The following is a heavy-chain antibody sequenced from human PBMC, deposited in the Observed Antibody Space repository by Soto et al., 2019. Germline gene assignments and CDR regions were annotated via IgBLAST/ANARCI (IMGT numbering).Heavy chain of an antibody. Sequence: QVQLVQSGAEVKKPGASVKVSCKASGYTFTTYEINWVRQVPGQGLEWMGWMSPSSGNTGYVDQFRGRVTMTSNTSMTTASMELSSLRSEDPAVYYWARVGGQLFGDHGMDVWGQGTTATVSS. D-gene: IGHD3-10*01. V-gene: IGHV1-8*01. J-gene: IGHJ6*02. CDR2: MSPSSGNT. CDR3: ARVGGQLFGDHGMDV. CDR1: GYTFTTYE.